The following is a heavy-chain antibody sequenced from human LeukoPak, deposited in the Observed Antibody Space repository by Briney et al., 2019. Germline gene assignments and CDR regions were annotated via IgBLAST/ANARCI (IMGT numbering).Heavy chain of an antibody. CDR1: GGSFSTYY. Sequence: SETLSLTCTVSGGSFSTYYWSGIRQPPGKGLEWIGYIYYTGSANYNPSLKSRVTISLDTSKNQFSLKLSSVTAADTAVYYCATGRHSGRFDKWGQGTLVIVSS. J-gene: IGHJ4*02. D-gene: IGHD2-8*02. V-gene: IGHV4-59*01. CDR3: ATGRHSGRFDK. CDR2: IYYTGSA.